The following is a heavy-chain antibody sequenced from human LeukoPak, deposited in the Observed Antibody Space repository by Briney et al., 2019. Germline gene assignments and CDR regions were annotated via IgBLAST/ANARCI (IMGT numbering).Heavy chain of an antibody. V-gene: IGHV4-59*01. Sequence: SETLSLTCTVSGGFISSYYWSWIRQPPGKGLEWIGYIYYSGSTNYNPSLKSRVTISVHTSKNQFSLKLSSVTAADTAVYYCARDRVGQQLVGRNYYYYYMDVWGKGTTVTISS. CDR3: ARDRVGQQLVGRNYYYYYMDV. J-gene: IGHJ6*03. CDR1: GGFISSYY. D-gene: IGHD6-13*01. CDR2: IYYSGST.